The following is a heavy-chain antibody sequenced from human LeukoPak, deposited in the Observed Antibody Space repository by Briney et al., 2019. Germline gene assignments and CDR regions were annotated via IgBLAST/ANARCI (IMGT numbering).Heavy chain of an antibody. CDR3: ARHDNRCSSTSCSPNFDY. Sequence: SETLSLTCAVSGYSISSGYYWSWIRQPPGKGLEWIATIHQSGMTYYNPSLKSRVTISVDTSKNQFSLKLSSVTAADTAVYYCARHDNRCSSTSCSPNFDYWGQGTLVTVSS. CDR2: IHQSGMT. D-gene: IGHD2-2*01. V-gene: IGHV4-38-2*01. CDR1: GYSISSGYY. J-gene: IGHJ4*02.